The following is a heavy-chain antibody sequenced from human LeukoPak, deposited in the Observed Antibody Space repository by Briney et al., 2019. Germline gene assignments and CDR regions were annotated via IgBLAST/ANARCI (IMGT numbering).Heavy chain of an antibody. CDR3: AIPDQGAAADYWYFDL. V-gene: IGHV4-30-2*01. Sequence: KPSQTLSLTCTVSGGSISSGGYYWSWIRQPPGKGLEWIGYIYHSGSTYYNPSLKSRVTISVDTFKNQFSLKLSSVTAADTAVYYCAIPDQGAAADYWYFDLWGRGTLVTVSS. J-gene: IGHJ2*01. CDR1: GGSISSGGYY. CDR2: IYHSGST. D-gene: IGHD6-13*01.